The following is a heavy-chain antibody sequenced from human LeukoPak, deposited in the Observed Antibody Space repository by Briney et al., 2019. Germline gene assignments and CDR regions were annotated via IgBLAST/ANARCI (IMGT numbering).Heavy chain of an antibody. Sequence: GASVKVSCKASGYTFTGYYMHWVRQAPGQGLEWMGIINPSGGSTSYAQKFQGRVTMTRDTSTSTVYMELSSLRSEDTAVYYCAGGYSSGWYVHWGQGTLVTVSS. CDR1: GYTFTGYY. CDR2: INPSGGST. J-gene: IGHJ4*02. CDR3: AGGYSSGWYVH. V-gene: IGHV1-46*01. D-gene: IGHD6-19*01.